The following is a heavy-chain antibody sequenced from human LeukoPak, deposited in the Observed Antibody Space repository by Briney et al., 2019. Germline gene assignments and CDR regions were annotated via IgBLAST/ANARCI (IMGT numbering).Heavy chain of an antibody. D-gene: IGHD2-15*01. CDR1: GFTFRNYG. CDR2: ISGSGGST. Sequence: GGSLRLSCAASGFTFRNYGMSWVRQAPGKGLEWVSAISGSGGSTYYADSVKGRFTISRDNSKNTLYLQMNSLRAEDTAVYYCAKLVGVVVVAAEVDYWGQGTLVTVSS. J-gene: IGHJ4*02. CDR3: AKLVGVVVVAAEVDY. V-gene: IGHV3-23*01.